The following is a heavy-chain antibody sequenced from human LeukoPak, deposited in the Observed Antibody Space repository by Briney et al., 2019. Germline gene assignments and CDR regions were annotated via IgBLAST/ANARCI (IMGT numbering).Heavy chain of an antibody. D-gene: IGHD4-17*01. CDR3: AKKFPGAVTNGPDY. Sequence: GRPLRLSCAASRFIFSIYGMHGLPQAPEKGLEWVVVISYDGSNIYCADSEKGLFTISRDNSKNTFYLQMNSLRPDDAAVYYCAKKFPGAVTNGPDYWGQGTLVTVSS. J-gene: IGHJ4*02. V-gene: IGHV3-30*18. CDR1: RFIFSIYG. CDR2: ISYDGSNI.